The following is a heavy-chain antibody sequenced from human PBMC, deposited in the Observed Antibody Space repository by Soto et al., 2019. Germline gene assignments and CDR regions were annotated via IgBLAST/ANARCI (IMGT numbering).Heavy chain of an antibody. J-gene: IGHJ4*02. V-gene: IGHV3-48*03. CDR1: GFTFSSYE. CDR2: ISSSGSTI. D-gene: IGHD3-10*01. Sequence: QPGGSLRLSCAVSGFTFSSYEMNWVRQTPGKGLEWVSYISSSGSTIYYADSVKGRFTTSRDNAKNSLYLQMNSLRAEDTAVYYCVRDRGGYYMGYYFDYWGQGTLVTVSS. CDR3: VRDRGGYYMGYYFDY.